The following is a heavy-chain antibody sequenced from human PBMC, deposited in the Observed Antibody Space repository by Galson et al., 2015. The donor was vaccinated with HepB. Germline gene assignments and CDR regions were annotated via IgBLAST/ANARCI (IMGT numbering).Heavy chain of an antibody. V-gene: IGHV3-23*01. CDR2: IGGSGDRT. CDR3: AIVNDWGYSSSSWGVDY. D-gene: IGHD6-6*01. CDR1: GFTFSNNA. Sequence: SLRLSCAASGFTFSNNAMSWVRQAPGKGLEWVSAIGGSGDRTYYAGSVKGRFTISRDNSKNTLYLQMNSLRAEDTAVYYCAIVNDWGYSSSSWGVDYWGQGTLVTVSS. J-gene: IGHJ4*02.